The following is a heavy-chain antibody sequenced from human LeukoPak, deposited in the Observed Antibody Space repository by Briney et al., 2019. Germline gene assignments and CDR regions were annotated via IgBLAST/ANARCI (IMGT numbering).Heavy chain of an antibody. J-gene: IGHJ4*02. V-gene: IGHV3-23*01. D-gene: IGHD2-2*01. CDR1: GFTFSNYA. Sequence: PGGSLRLSCAASGFTFSNYAMSWVRQAPGKGLGWVSSISGSGGSTYYAHSVKGRFTISRDNSKNTLYLQIDSLRADDTAVYYCAKDGSGAMPWDWGQGTLVTVSS. CDR3: AKDGSGAMPWD. CDR2: ISGSGGST.